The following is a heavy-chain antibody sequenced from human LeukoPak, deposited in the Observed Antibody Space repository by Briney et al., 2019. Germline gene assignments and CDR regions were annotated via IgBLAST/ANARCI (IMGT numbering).Heavy chain of an antibody. Sequence: GGSLRLSCVASGFTFSGHWMTWVRQAAGKGLEGVGNINPGGFDKFYVASVKGRFTMSRDNARNSLYLQMDSLRAEDTAVYYCARLKGTTSVFDYWGQGTLVTVSS. CDR3: ARLKGTTSVFDY. CDR1: GFTFSGHW. J-gene: IGHJ4*02. CDR2: INPGGFDK. D-gene: IGHD4-17*01. V-gene: IGHV3-7*03.